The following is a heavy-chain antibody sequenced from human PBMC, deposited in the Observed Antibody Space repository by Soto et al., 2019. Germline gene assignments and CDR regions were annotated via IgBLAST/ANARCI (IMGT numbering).Heavy chain of an antibody. V-gene: IGHV4-38-2*02. CDR3: ARDFLLWYGDPVGDY. J-gene: IGHJ4*02. Sequence: ASETLSLTCAVSGYSISSGYYWGWIRQPPGKGLEWIGSIYHSGSTYYNPSPKSRVTISVDTSKNQFSLKLSSVTAADTAVYYCARDFLLWYGDPVGDYWGQGTLVTVSS. CDR1: GYSISSGYY. D-gene: IGHD4-17*01. CDR2: IYHSGST.